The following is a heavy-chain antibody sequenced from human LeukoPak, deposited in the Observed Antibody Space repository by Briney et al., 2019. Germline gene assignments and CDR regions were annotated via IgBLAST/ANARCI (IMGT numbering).Heavy chain of an antibody. J-gene: IGHJ4*02. Sequence: SETLSLTCTVSGGSISSYYWSWIRQPPGKGLEWIGYIYYSGSTNYNPSLKSRVTISVDTSKNQFSLKLSSVTAEDTAVYYCAKGDSTGYYYHYGYYFDYWGQGTLVTVSS. CDR2: IYYSGST. CDR3: AKGDSTGYYYHYGYYFDY. D-gene: IGHD3-22*01. V-gene: IGHV4-59*01. CDR1: GGSISSYY.